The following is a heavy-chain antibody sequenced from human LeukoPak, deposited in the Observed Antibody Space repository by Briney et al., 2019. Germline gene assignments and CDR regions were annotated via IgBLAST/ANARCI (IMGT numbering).Heavy chain of an antibody. Sequence: GGSLRLSCAASGFTVSSNYMSWVRQAPRKGLEWVSVIYSGGSTYYADSVKGRFTISRDNSKNTLYLQMNSLRAEDTAVYYCARVMYSSSWSSFDYWGQGTLVTVSS. CDR2: IYSGGST. D-gene: IGHD6-13*01. V-gene: IGHV3-53*01. J-gene: IGHJ4*02. CDR1: GFTVSSNY. CDR3: ARVMYSSSWSSFDY.